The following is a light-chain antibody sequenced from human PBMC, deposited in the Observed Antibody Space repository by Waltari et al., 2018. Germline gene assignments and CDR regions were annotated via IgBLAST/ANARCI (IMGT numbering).Light chain of an antibody. CDR1: QSLRSSY. J-gene: IGKJ4*01. CDR2: GAS. CDR3: HHYGSSPLT. Sequence: EIVLTQSPGTLSLSPGERATLSCRASQSLRSSYLAWYQQKPGLAPRLLIYGASNRAAVIPDRFGGHGSGTDFTLTIARLEPEDSAVYYCHHYGSSPLTFGGGTKVEI. V-gene: IGKV3-20*01.